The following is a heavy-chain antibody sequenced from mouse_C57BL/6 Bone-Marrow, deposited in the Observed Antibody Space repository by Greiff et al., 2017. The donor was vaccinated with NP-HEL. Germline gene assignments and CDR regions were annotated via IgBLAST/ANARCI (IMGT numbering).Heavy chain of an antibody. V-gene: IGHV1-55*01. D-gene: IGHD1-1*01. J-gene: IGHJ2*01. CDR2: IYPGSGST. Sequence: QVQLQQPGAELVKPGASVKMSCKASGYTFTSYWITWVTQRPGQGLEWIGDIYPGSGSTNYNEKFKSKATLTVDTSSSTAYMQLSSLTSEDSAVYYCARWITTVVATDYWGQGTTLTVSS. CDR1: GYTFTSYW. CDR3: ARWITTVVATDY.